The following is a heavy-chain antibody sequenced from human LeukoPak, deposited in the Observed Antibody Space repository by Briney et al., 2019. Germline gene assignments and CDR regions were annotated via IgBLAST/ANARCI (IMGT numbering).Heavy chain of an antibody. CDR3: GAGVVTGYGFGI. CDR1: GFTFSSYA. CDR2: ISYDGSNK. Sequence: PGGSLRLSCAASGFTFSSYAMHWVRQAPGKGLEWVAVISYDGSNKYYADSVKGRFTISRDNSKNTLYLQMNSLRAEHTAVYYCGAGVVTGYGFGIWGQGTMVTVSS. V-gene: IGHV3-30-3*01. D-gene: IGHD2-21*02. J-gene: IGHJ3*02.